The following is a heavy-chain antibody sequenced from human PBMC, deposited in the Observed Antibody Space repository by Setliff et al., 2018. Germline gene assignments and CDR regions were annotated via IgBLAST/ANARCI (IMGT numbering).Heavy chain of an antibody. Sequence: SETLSLTSKVSGDSMIGYYWSWIRQPPGKGLDWIGYVYSGGSPNYSPTFKSRVTMSIDTSKNQFSLKLRSVTAADTAVYYCARLYDNENSGDFRSAPFDVWGQGTMVTVSS. CDR2: VYSGGSP. J-gene: IGHJ3*01. V-gene: IGHV4-59*01. D-gene: IGHD3-22*01. CDR1: GDSMIGYY. CDR3: ARLYDNENSGDFRSAPFDV.